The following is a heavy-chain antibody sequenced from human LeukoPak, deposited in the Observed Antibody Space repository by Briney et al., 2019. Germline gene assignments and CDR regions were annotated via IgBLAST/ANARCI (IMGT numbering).Heavy chain of an antibody. Sequence: SVKVSCKASGGTFSSYAISWVRQAPGQGLEWMGGIIPIFGTANYAQKFQGRVTITADESTSTAYMELSSLRSEDTALYYCARVGGYCTNGVVLCRPTAENNWFDPWGQGTLVTVSS. CDR1: GGTFSSYA. CDR2: IIPIFGTA. D-gene: IGHD2-8*01. J-gene: IGHJ5*02. V-gene: IGHV1-69*01. CDR3: ARVGGYCTNGVVLCRPTAENNWFDP.